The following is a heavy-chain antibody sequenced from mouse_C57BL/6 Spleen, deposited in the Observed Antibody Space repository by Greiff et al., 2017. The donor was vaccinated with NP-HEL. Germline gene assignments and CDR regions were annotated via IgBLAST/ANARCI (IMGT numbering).Heavy chain of an antibody. CDR3: ARAYDYDDGRFAY. CDR1: GFTFSDYG. Sequence: EVKLVESGGGLVQPGGSLKLSCAASGFTFSDYGMAWVRQAPRKGPEWLAFISNLAYSIYYADTVTGRFTISRENAKNTLYLEMSSLRSEDTAMYYCARAYDYDDGRFAYWGQGTLVTVSA. V-gene: IGHV5-15*01. J-gene: IGHJ3*01. CDR2: ISNLAYSI. D-gene: IGHD2-4*01.